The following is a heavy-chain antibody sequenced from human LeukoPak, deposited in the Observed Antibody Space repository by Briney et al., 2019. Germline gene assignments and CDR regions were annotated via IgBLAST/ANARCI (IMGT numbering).Heavy chain of an antibody. CDR3: AKAAAADPSHGMDV. J-gene: IGHJ6*02. CDR2: IVLGSGNT. CDR1: GFTFTSSA. Sequence: ASVKVSCKASGFTFTSSAVQWVRQARGQRLEWIGWIVLGSGNTNYAQKFQERVTITRDMSTSTAYMELSSLRSEDTAVYYCAKAAAADPSHGMDVWGQGTTVTVSS. D-gene: IGHD6-13*01. V-gene: IGHV1-58*01.